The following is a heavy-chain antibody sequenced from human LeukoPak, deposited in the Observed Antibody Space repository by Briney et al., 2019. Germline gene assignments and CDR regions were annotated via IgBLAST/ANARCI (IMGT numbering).Heavy chain of an antibody. D-gene: IGHD5-18*01. V-gene: IGHV3-30*02. CDR3: ARGGYIYGPAYYYYMDV. CDR1: GFTFSSYG. J-gene: IGHJ6*03. Sequence: PGGSLRLSCAASGFTFSSYGMHWVRQAPGKGLEWVAFIRYDGSNKYYADSAKGRFTISRDNSKNTLYLQMNSLRAEDTAVYYCARGGYIYGPAYYYYMDVWGKGATVTVSS. CDR2: IRYDGSNK.